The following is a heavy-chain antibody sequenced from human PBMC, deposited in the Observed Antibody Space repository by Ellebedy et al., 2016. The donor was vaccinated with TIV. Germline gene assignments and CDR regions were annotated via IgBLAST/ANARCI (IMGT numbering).Heavy chain of an antibody. CDR3: AREGEIVIAPPLDY. CDR2: ISYDGSNK. V-gene: IGHV3-30*04. CDR1: GFTFSSYA. J-gene: IGHJ4*02. Sequence: GGSLRLSCAASGFTFSSYAMYWVRQAPGKGLEWVAVISYDGSNKSYADSVKGRFTISRDNSKNTLYLQMNSLRAEDTAVYYCAREGEIVIAPPLDYWGQGTLVSVSS. D-gene: IGHD2-15*01.